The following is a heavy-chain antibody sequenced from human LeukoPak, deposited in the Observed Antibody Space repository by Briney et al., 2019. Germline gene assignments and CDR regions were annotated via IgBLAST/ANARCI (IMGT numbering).Heavy chain of an antibody. CDR3: ARIAVAGLSFDY. V-gene: IGHV3-53*01. D-gene: IGHD6-19*01. Sequence: GGSLRLSCAASGFTVSSNYTSWVRQAPGKGLEWVSVIYSGGSTYYADSVKGRFTISRDNSKNTLYLQMNSLRAEDTAVYYCARIAVAGLSFDYWGQGTLVTVSS. CDR1: GFTVSSNY. CDR2: IYSGGST. J-gene: IGHJ4*02.